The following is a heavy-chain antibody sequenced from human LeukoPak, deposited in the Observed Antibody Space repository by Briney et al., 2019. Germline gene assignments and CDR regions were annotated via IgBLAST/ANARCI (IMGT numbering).Heavy chain of an antibody. D-gene: IGHD2-15*01. J-gene: IGHJ4*02. V-gene: IGHV3-21*01. Sequence: GGSLRLSCAASGFTFSSYSMNWVRQAPGKGLEWVSSISSSSSYIYYADSVKGRFTISRDNDKKTLYLQMNSLRAEDTAVYYCASQPYCSRGRCYSLDFWGEGTRVSVSS. CDR1: GFTFSSYS. CDR2: ISSSSSYI. CDR3: ASQPYCSRGRCYSLDF.